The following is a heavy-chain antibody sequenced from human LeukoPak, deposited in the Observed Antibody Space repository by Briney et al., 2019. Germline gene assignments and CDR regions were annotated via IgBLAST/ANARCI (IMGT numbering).Heavy chain of an antibody. Sequence: SETLSLTCAVYGGSFSNFYWTWIRQPPGKGLEWIGEINHSGSTNYNPSLKSRVTISVDTSKNQFSLNLNSVTAADTAVYYCARTDYSNYGAPFDYWGQGTLVTVSS. CDR3: ARTDYSNYGAPFDY. D-gene: IGHD4-4*01. V-gene: IGHV4-34*01. J-gene: IGHJ4*02. CDR1: GGSFSNFY. CDR2: INHSGST.